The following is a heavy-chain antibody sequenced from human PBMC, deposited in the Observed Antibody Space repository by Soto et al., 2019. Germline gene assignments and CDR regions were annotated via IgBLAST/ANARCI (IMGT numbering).Heavy chain of an antibody. J-gene: IGHJ3*02. D-gene: IGHD4-17*01. Sequence: ASVKVSCKASGYTFTSYGISWVRQAPGQGLEWMGWISAYNGNTNYAQKLQGRVTMTTDTSTSTAYMELRSLRSDDTAVYYCARDPGEYGDYDAAFDIWGQGTMVTVSS. CDR1: GYTFTSYG. CDR2: ISAYNGNT. V-gene: IGHV1-18*04. CDR3: ARDPGEYGDYDAAFDI.